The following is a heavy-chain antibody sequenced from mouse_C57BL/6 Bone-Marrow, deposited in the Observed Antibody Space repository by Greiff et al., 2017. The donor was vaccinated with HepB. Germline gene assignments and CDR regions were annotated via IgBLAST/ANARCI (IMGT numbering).Heavy chain of an antibody. CDR2: IYPGSGNT. D-gene: IGHD2-4*01. V-gene: IGHV1-76*01. Sequence: QVQLKQSGAELVRPGASVKLSCKASGYTFTDYYINWVKQRPGQGLEWIARIYPGSGNTYYNEKFKGKATLTAEKSSSTAYMQLSSLTSEDSAVYFCAGDYYDAMDYWGQGTSVTVSS. CDR3: AGDYYDAMDY. J-gene: IGHJ4*01. CDR1: GYTFTDYY.